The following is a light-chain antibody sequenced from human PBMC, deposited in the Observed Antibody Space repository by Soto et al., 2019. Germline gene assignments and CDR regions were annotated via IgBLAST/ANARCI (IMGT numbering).Light chain of an antibody. CDR3: QQTNSAPYT. Sequence: DIQMTQSPSSVSASVGDRVTITCRASQDIRTWLTWYQQKPGKAPKSLIYAASSLQTGVPTRFSGSGSGTDFSPTISSLQPEDFATYYCQQTNSAPYTFGQGTKVDIK. CDR1: QDIRTW. V-gene: IGKV1-12*01. J-gene: IGKJ2*01. CDR2: AAS.